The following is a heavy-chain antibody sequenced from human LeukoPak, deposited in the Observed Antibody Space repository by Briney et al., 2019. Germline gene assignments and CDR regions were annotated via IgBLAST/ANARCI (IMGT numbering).Heavy chain of an antibody. Sequence: GGSLRLSCAASGFTFSSYWMSWVRQAPGKGLEWVANIKQDGSEKYDVDSVKGRFTISRDNAKNSLYLQMNSLRAEDTAVYYCARCPSITIFGVARELYYYMDVWGKGTTVTVSS. CDR3: ARCPSITIFGVARELYYYMDV. J-gene: IGHJ6*03. D-gene: IGHD3-3*01. V-gene: IGHV3-7*01. CDR2: IKQDGSEK. CDR1: GFTFSSYW.